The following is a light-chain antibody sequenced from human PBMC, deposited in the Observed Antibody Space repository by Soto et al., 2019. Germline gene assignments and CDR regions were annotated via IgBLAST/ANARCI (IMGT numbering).Light chain of an antibody. CDR2: MAS. J-gene: IGKJ2*01. CDR1: QSISSW. CDR3: QQYSSFSHT. Sequence: DIPMTQFPSTLSASVGDRVTITCRASQSISSWLAWYQQKPGKAPKLLIYMASSLESGVPSRFSGSGSGTEFTLTISSLQPDDFATYYCQQYSSFSHTFGQGTKLEIK. V-gene: IGKV1-5*03.